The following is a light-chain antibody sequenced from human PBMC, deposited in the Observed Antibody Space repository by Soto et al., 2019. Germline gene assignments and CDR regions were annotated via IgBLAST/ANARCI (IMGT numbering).Light chain of an antibody. CDR2: DVT. J-gene: IGLJ3*02. Sequence: QSALTQPASVSGSPGQSITISCTGTSGDVGSYNFVSWYQQYPGKAPKLVIYDVTNRPSGVSDRFSGSKSGNTASLTISGLQAEDEANYYCNSYTTSSASVFGGGTKVTVL. CDR3: NSYTTSSASV. CDR1: SGDVGSYNF. V-gene: IGLV2-14*03.